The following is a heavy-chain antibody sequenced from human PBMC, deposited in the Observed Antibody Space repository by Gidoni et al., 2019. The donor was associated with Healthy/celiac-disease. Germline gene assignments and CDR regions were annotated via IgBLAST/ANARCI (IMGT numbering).Heavy chain of an antibody. J-gene: IGHJ4*02. V-gene: IGHV3-48*01. CDR2: ISSSSSTI. Sequence: EVQLVESGGGLVQPGGSLRLSCAASGFTFSSYSMNWVRQAPGKGLEWVSYISSSSSTIYYADSVKGRFTISRDNAKNSLYLQMNSLRAEDTAVYYCARDMSGSYPGSFDYWGQGTLVTVSS. CDR3: ARDMSGSYPGSFDY. D-gene: IGHD1-26*01. CDR1: GFTFSSYS.